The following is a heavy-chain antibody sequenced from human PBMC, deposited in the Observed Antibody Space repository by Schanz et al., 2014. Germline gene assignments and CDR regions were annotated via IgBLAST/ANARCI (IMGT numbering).Heavy chain of an antibody. J-gene: IGHJ3*02. CDR3: TRGGYSYALSAFDI. CDR2: ISPYNGNT. CDR1: GYSFTPFP. Sequence: QVQLVQSWAEVKGPGASVKVSCKASGYSFTPFPIHWVRQAPGQRLEWMGWISPYNGNTNYAQKLQGRVTMTTDTSTGTAYMELRSLRSDDTALYYCTRGGYSYALSAFDIWGQGTMVTVSS. V-gene: IGHV1-3*01. D-gene: IGHD5-18*01.